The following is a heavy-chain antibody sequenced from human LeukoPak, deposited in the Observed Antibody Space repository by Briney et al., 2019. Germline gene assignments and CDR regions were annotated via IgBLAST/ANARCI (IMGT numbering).Heavy chain of an antibody. CDR2: IYPGDSDT. V-gene: IGHV5-51*01. CDR3: ARSPYSGTYLHFDY. D-gene: IGHD1-26*01. Sequence: GESLKISCKGSGYSFTSYWIGWVRQMPGKGLEWMGIIYPGDSDTRYSPSVQGQVTISADKSVNTAYLQWTSLKASDTAMYYCARSPYSGTYLHFDYWGQGALVTVSS. CDR1: GYSFTSYW. J-gene: IGHJ4*02.